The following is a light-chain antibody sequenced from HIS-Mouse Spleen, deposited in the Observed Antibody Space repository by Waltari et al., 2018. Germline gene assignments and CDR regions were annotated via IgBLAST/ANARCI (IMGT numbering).Light chain of an antibody. CDR3: SLYTSSSTLV. Sequence: QSALTQPPSVSGSPGQSVTISCTGPSSDVGSYNRVSWYQQPPGTAPKLLIYEVSNRPSGVPDRFSGSKSGNTASLTISGLQAEDEADYYCSLYTSSSTLVFGGGTKLTVL. CDR1: SSDVGSYNR. V-gene: IGLV2-18*01. J-gene: IGLJ2*01. CDR2: EVS.